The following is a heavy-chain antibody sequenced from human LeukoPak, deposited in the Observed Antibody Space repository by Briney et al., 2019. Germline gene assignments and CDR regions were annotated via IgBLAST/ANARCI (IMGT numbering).Heavy chain of an antibody. CDR2: ISSSGSTI. J-gene: IGHJ4*02. D-gene: IGHD2-15*01. CDR3: ARDLTRILFLNRGDY. Sequence: PGGSLRLSCAASGFTFSSYEMNWVRQAPGKGLEWVSYISSSGSTIYYADSVKGRFTISRDNAKNSLYLQMNSLRAEDTAVYYCARDLTRILFLNRGDYWGQETLVTVAS. CDR1: GFTFSSYE. V-gene: IGHV3-48*03.